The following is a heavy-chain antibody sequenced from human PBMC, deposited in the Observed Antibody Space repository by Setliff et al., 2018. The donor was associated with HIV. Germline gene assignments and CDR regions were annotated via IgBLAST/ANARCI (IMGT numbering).Heavy chain of an antibody. V-gene: IGHV4-34*01. CDR2: ISHSGRT. Sequence: LSLTCAVYVGSFSGYYWSWIRQPPGKGLEWIGEISHSGRTNYNPSLKSRVTMSVDTSQNQFSLKLRSVNAADTAVYYCARDWVTRSNYYGSGSPWYFDFWGRGILVTVSS. D-gene: IGHD3-10*01. CDR3: ARDWVTRSNYYGSGSPWYFDF. CDR1: VGSFSGYY. J-gene: IGHJ2*01.